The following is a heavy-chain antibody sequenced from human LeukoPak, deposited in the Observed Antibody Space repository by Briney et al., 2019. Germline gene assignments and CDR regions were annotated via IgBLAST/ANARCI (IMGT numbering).Heavy chain of an antibody. CDR2: ISDSGDST. CDR1: GFTFSSYA. D-gene: IGHD3-22*01. Sequence: GGSLRLSCAASGFTFSSYAMSWVRQAPGRGLEWVSAISDSGDSTYYADSVNGRFTISRDNSKNTLYLQMNSLRAEDTAVYYCAKSSYYDASGYYREYYFDSWGQGTLVTVSS. CDR3: AKSSYYDASGYYREYYFDS. J-gene: IGHJ4*02. V-gene: IGHV3-23*01.